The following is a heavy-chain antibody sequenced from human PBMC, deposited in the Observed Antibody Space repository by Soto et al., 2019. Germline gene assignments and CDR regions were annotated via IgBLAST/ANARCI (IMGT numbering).Heavy chain of an antibody. J-gene: IGHJ5*02. D-gene: IGHD1-1*01. V-gene: IGHV3-11*01. CDR2: ISGSGNSI. CDR1: GFTFSDYY. Sequence: PGESLKISCAASGFTFSDYYMSWIRQAPGMGLEWVSYISGSGNSINYADSVKGRFTISRDNAKNSLYLQMNSLRVEEPAVYYCATLSTQFDRWGQGNLVTVSS. CDR3: ATLSTQFDR.